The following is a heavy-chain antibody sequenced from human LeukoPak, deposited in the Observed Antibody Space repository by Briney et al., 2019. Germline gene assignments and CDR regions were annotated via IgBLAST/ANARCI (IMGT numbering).Heavy chain of an antibody. CDR1: GDSISSYS. J-gene: IGHJ4*02. V-gene: IGHV4-4*07. CDR3: ARNHIVTGTYFDS. CDR2: IYASGYT. D-gene: IGHD2-21*01. Sequence: SETLSLTCTVSGDSISSYSWSWVRQPAGKGLEWIGRIYASGYTDYDPSLRSRVTMSVDTSKDQFSLKLTSVTAADTSVFFCARNHIVTGTYFDSWGPGTLVTVSS.